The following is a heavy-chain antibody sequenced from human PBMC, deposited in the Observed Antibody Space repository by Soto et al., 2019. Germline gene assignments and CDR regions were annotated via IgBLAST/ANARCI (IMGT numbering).Heavy chain of an antibody. CDR1: GYTFTSCA. Sequence: ASVKVTCKASGYTFTSCAMRWVRQAPGQRLEWMGWINAGNGNTKYSQKFQGRVTITRDTSASTAYMELSSLRSEDTAVCYCARAYYDFWSGTSDAFDIWGQGTMVTVSS. J-gene: IGHJ3*02. D-gene: IGHD3-3*01. CDR2: INAGNGNT. V-gene: IGHV1-3*01. CDR3: ARAYYDFWSGTSDAFDI.